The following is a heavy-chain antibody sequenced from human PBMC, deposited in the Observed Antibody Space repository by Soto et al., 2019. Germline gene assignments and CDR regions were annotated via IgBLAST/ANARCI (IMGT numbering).Heavy chain of an antibody. Sequence: GSLRLSCEASGFSVSSNYMSWVRQAPGKGLEWIGYIYYSGSTNYNPSLKSRVTISVDTSKNQFSLKLSSVTAADTAVYYCARGHLIAARYYYYYMDVWGKGTTVTVSS. J-gene: IGHJ6*03. D-gene: IGHD6-6*01. CDR2: IYYSGST. V-gene: IGHV4-59*02. CDR3: ARGHLIAARYYYYYMDV. CDR1: GFSVSSNY.